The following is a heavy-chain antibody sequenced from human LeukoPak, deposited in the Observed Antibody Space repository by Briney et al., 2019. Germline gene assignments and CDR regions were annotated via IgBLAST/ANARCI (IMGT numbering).Heavy chain of an antibody. J-gene: IGHJ4*02. CDR1: GYTFTSYG. V-gene: IGHV1-18*01. Sequence: ASVKVSCKASGYTFTSYGISWVRQAPGQGLEWMGWISAYNGNTIYAQKLQGRVTMTTDTSTSTAYMELRSLRSDGTAVYYCARVNARVLYGALDYWGQGTLVTVSS. CDR2: ISAYNGNT. CDR3: ARVNARVLYGALDY. D-gene: IGHD3-16*01.